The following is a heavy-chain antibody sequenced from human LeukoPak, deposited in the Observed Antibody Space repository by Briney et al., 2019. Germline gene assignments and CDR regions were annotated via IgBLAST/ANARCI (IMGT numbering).Heavy chain of an antibody. CDR2: ISYDASEK. CDR3: ARDNGGGYFGSGSFDY. V-gene: IGHV3-30*04. J-gene: IGHJ4*02. D-gene: IGHD3-10*01. CDR1: GFTFSSYS. Sequence: AGRSLRLSCAASGFTFSSYSMHWVRQVPGKGLDWVTRISYDASEKYYADSVKGRFTISRDNSKNTLHLQMNSLRTEDTALYYCARDNGGGYFGSGSFDYWGQGILVIVSS.